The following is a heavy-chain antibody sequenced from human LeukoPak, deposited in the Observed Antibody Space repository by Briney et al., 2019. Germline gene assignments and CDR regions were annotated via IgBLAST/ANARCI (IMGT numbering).Heavy chain of an antibody. CDR3: ARGTAMVTPGFDY. J-gene: IGHJ4*02. Sequence: PGGSLRLSCAASGFTFSSYAMHWVRQAPGKGLEWVAVISYDGSNKYYADSVKGRFTISRDNAKNSLYLQMNSLRAEDTAVYYCARGTAMVTPGFDYWGQGTLVTVSS. V-gene: IGHV3-30*04. CDR2: ISYDGSNK. D-gene: IGHD5-18*01. CDR1: GFTFSSYA.